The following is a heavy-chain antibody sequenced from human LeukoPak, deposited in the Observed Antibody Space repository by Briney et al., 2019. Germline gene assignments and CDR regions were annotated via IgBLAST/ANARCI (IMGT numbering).Heavy chain of an antibody. CDR1: GGSISSSSYY. V-gene: IGHV4-39*01. CDR3: ARQADSSSWYVYYYNYMDV. D-gene: IGHD6-13*01. Sequence: PSETLSASCTVSGGSISSSSYYWGWIRQPPGKGLEWIGSIYYSGSTYYNPSLKSRVTISVDTSKNQFSLKLSSVTAADTAVYYCARQADSSSWYVYYYNYMDVWGKARTVSVSS. CDR2: IYYSGST. J-gene: IGHJ6*03.